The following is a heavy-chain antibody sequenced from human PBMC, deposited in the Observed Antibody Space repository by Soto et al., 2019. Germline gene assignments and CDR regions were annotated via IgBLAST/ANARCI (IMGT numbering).Heavy chain of an antibody. D-gene: IGHD3-16*02. J-gene: IGHJ6*02. Sequence: EVQLVESGGGLVQPGRSLRLSCAASGFTFDDYAMHWVRQAPGKGLEWVSGISWDSGSIGYADSVKGRFTISRDNAKNSLYLQMNSLRAEDTALYYCAKDSTPTILITFGAVVVSGGMDVWGQGTTVTVSS. V-gene: IGHV3-9*01. CDR2: ISWDSGSI. CDR1: GFTFDDYA. CDR3: AKDSTPTILITFGAVVVSGGMDV.